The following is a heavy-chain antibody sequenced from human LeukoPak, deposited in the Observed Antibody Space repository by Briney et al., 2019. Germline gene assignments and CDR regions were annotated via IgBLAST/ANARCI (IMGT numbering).Heavy chain of an antibody. D-gene: IGHD3-3*01. CDR3: ASITIFGVVTNREMDV. CDR1: GFTFSSYA. CDR2: ISYDVSNK. V-gene: IGHV3-30*01. J-gene: IGHJ6*04. Sequence: GGSLRLSCAASGFTFSSYAMHWVRQAPGKGLEWVAVISYDVSNKYYADSVKGRFTISRDNSKNTLYLQMNSLRAEDTAVYYCASITIFGVVTNREMDVWGKGTTVTVSS.